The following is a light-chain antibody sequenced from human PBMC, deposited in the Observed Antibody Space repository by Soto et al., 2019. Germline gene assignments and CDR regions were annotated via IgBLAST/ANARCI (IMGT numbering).Light chain of an antibody. CDR1: SSNIRSNT. CDR2: SNN. V-gene: IGLV1-44*01. J-gene: IGLJ2*01. Sequence: QSVLTQPPSASGTPGQRVTISCSGSSSNIRSNTVNWYQQLPGTAPKLLIYSNNQPPSGVPDRFSGSKSGTSASLAISGLQSEDEADYYCAAWDDSLNGHVVFGGGTKLTVL. CDR3: AAWDDSLNGHVV.